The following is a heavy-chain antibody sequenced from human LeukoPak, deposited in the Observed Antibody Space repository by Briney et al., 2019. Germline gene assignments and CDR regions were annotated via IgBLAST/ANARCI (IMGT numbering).Heavy chain of an antibody. Sequence: GGSLRLSCAASGFTFSSYEMNWIRQAPGKGLEWISYISNSGSTKYYADSVKGRFTISRDNAKNSLYLQMNSLRAEDTAVYYCAAVIDYWGQGTLVTVSS. CDR1: GFTFSSYE. CDR2: ISNSGSTK. CDR3: AAVIDY. J-gene: IGHJ4*02. V-gene: IGHV3-48*03.